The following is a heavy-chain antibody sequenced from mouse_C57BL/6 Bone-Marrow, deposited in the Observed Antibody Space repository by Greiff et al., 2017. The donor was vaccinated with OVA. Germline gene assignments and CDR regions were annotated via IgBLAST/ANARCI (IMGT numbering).Heavy chain of an antibody. CDR2: IDPETGGN. V-gene: IGHV1-15*01. D-gene: IGHD1-1*01. J-gene: IGHJ1*03. CDR1: GYTFTDYE. CDR3: TRWSYGSRWYFDV. Sequence: VQLQQSGAELVRPGASVTLSCKASGYTFTDYEMHWVKQTPVHGLEWIGAIDPETGGNAYNQKFKGKALLTADKSSSTAYMELRSLTSEDSAVYYCTRWSYGSRWYFDVWGTGTTVTVSS.